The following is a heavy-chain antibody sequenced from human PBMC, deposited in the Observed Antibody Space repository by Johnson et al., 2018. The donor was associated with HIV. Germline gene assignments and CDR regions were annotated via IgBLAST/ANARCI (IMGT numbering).Heavy chain of an antibody. V-gene: IGHV3-30*18. CDR1: GFTFDDYA. CDR3: VKDRGRPGIPAALDI. D-gene: IGHD3-10*01. Sequence: QVQLVESGGGLVQPGRSLRLSCAGSGFTFDDYAMHWVRQAPGKGLERVAGISYDGNKKYFRDSVKGRLTISRDNSKNTLYLQMNSLRVEDTAMYYWVKDRGRPGIPAALDIWGQGTKVTVSS. J-gene: IGHJ3*02. CDR2: ISYDGNKK.